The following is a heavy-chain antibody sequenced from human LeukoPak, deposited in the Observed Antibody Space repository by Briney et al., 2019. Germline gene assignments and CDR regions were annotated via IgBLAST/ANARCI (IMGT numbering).Heavy chain of an antibody. V-gene: IGHV3-21*01. CDR3: ARDQGENYDSSGYYPY. Sequence: GGSLRLSCAASGFTFSSYGMNWVRQAPGKGLEWVSSITSSSSYIYYADSVKGRFTISRDNAKNSLYLQMNSLRAEDTAVYYCARDQGENYDSSGYYPYWGQEPWSPSLQ. D-gene: IGHD3-22*01. CDR2: ITSSSSYI. CDR1: GFTFSSYG. J-gene: IGHJ4*01.